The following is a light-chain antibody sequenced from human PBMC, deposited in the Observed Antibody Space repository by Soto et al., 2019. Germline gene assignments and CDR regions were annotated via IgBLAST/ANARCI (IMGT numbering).Light chain of an antibody. CDR3: QQYFSTPYT. CDR2: WAS. J-gene: IGKJ2*01. V-gene: IGKV4-1*01. CDR1: XSVLSRSNDHNY. Sequence: XSPDSLAVSLGERATIKCKSGXSVLSRSNDHNYLAWYQQTPGQPPKLLIYWASTRESGVPDRFSGSGSATDFTLTISSLQPEDAAVYYCQQYFSTPYTFGQGTKLEIK.